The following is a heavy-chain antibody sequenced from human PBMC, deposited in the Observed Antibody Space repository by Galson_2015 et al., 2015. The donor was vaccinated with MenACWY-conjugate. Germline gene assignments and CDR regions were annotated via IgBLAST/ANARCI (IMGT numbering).Heavy chain of an antibody. CDR3: ARARHYYDSSGSDAFDI. D-gene: IGHD3-22*01. V-gene: IGHV3-74*01. J-gene: IGHJ3*02. CDR2: INSDGSST. CDR1: GFTFSSYW. Sequence: SLRLSCAASGFTFSSYWMHWVRQAPGKGLVWVSRINSDGSSTSYADSVKGRFTISRDNAKNTLYLQMNSLRAEDTAVYYCARARHYYDSSGSDAFDIWGQGTMVTVSS.